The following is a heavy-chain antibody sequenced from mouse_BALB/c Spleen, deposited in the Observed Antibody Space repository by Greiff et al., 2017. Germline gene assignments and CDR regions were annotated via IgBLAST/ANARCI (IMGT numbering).Heavy chain of an antibody. CDR2: INPSNGGT. J-gene: IGHJ3*01. CDR3: TRSAGGFAY. Sequence: QVQLKQSGAELVKPGASVKLSCKASGYTFTSYYMYWVKQRPGQGLEWIGEINPSNGGTNFNEKFKSKATLTVDKSSSTAYMQLSSLTSEDSAVYYCTRSAGGFAYWGQGTLVTVSA. CDR1: GYTFTSYY. V-gene: IGHV1S81*02. D-gene: IGHD1-2*01.